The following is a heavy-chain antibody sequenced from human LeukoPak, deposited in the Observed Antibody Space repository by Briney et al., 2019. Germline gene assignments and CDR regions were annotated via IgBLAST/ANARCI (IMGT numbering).Heavy chain of an antibody. CDR1: GGSISSSSYY. Sequence: PSETLSLTCTVSGGSISSSSYYWSWIRQPPGKGLEWIGEINHSGSTNYNPSLKSRVTISVDTSKNQFSLRLSSVTAADTAVYYCARRGPEWTWTYYYGSGSSLDYWGQGTLVTVSS. V-gene: IGHV4-39*07. CDR2: INHSGST. J-gene: IGHJ4*02. CDR3: ARRGPEWTWTYYYGSGSSLDY. D-gene: IGHD3-10*01.